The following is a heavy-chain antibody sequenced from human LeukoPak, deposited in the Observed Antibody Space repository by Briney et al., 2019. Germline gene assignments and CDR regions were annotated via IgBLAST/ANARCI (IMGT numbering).Heavy chain of an antibody. CDR3: AKDSGIAVAGTLRAFDI. V-gene: IGHV3-30*18. J-gene: IGHJ3*02. CDR1: GFTFSSYG. D-gene: IGHD6-19*01. Sequence: GGSLRLSCAASGFTFSSYGMHWVRQAPGKGLEWVAVISYGGSNKYFADSVKGRFTISRDNSKNTLYLQMNSLRAEDTAVYYCAKDSGIAVAGTLRAFDIWGQGTMVTVSS. CDR2: ISYGGSNK.